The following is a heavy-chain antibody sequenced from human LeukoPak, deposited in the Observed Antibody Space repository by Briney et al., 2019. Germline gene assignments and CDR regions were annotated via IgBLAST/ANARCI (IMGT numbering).Heavy chain of an antibody. CDR3: ARDRGGSGYDFTGY. J-gene: IGHJ4*02. CDR2: ISSSSSTI. V-gene: IGHV3-48*01. CDR1: GFTFSSYS. D-gene: IGHD5-12*01. Sequence: GGSLRLSCAASGFTFSSYSMNWVHQAPGKGLEWVSYISSSSSTIYYADSVKGRFTISRDNAKNSLYLQMNSLRAEDTAVYYCARDRGGSGYDFTGYWGQGTLVTVSS.